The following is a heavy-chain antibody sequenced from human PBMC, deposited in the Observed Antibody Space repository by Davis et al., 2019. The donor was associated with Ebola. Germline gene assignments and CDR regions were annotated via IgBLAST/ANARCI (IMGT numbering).Heavy chain of an antibody. J-gene: IGHJ6*02. V-gene: IGHV3-74*01. Sequence: GESLKISCAASGFTFSSYWMHWVRQAPGKGLVWVSRTNSDGSSTSYADSVKGRFTISRDNAKNTLYLQMNSLRAEDTAVYYCARELRFLEWDGMDVWGQGTTVTVSS. CDR2: TNSDGSST. CDR1: GFTFSSYW. D-gene: IGHD3-3*01. CDR3: ARELRFLEWDGMDV.